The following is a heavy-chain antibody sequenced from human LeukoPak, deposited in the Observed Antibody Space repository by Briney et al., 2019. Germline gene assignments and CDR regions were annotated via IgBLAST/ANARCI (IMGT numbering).Heavy chain of an antibody. V-gene: IGHV1-18*01. CDR1: GYTFTSYG. J-gene: IGHJ4*02. CDR2: ISAYNGNT. Sequence: ASAKVFCRASGYTFTSYGMSWVRRAPGQGLEWMGWISAYNGNTNYSQKLQGRVTMTTDTSTSTGYMELRSLRSDVTAVYYCARDRWGRDIVVVPAAIFSSLFDYWGQGTLVTVSS. CDR3: ARDRWGRDIVVVPAAIFSSLFDY. D-gene: IGHD2-2*02.